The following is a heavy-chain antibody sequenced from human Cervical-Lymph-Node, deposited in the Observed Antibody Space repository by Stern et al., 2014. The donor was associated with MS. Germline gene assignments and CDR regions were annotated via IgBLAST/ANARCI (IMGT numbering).Heavy chain of an antibody. CDR2: LIPIFGTT. D-gene: IGHD5-12*01. V-gene: IGHV1-69*06. CDR1: GDTFRNYA. Sequence: VQLVQSGAEVKKPGSSVKDSCKTSGDTFRNYAISWVRQAPGQGLEWLGGLIPIFGTTNYAQEFQGRVTLTADTSTTTAYMELSSLRYGDTAVYFCARPWGIVATTGTHYYYYGMDVWGQGTTVTVAS. J-gene: IGHJ6*02. CDR3: ARPWGIVATTGTHYYYYGMDV.